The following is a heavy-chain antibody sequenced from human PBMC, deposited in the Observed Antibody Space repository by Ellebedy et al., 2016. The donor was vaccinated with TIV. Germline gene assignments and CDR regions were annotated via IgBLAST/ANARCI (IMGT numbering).Heavy chain of an antibody. CDR3: ARLLGYGSGSYYTLGWFDP. CDR1: GGSISSYY. V-gene: IGHV4-4*07. CDR2: IYTSGST. D-gene: IGHD3-10*01. Sequence: MPSETLSLTCTVSGGSISSYYWSWIRQPAGKGLEWIGRIYTSGSTNYNPSLKSRVTMSVDTSKNQFSLKLSSVTAADTAVYYCARLLGYGSGSYYTLGWFDPWGQGTLVTVSS. J-gene: IGHJ5*02.